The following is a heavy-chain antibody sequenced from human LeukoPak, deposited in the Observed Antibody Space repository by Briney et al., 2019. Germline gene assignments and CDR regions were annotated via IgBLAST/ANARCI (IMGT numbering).Heavy chain of an antibody. CDR3: ARLIGDYYDNSCSSYWHGHLDY. CDR1: GFPFSNYA. D-gene: IGHD3-22*01. J-gene: IGHJ4*02. CDR2: MSGSAAAT. Sequence: GGSLRLSCAGSGFPFSNYAMTWVRQAPGRGLQWVSAMSGSAAATYYADSVKGRFTISRDNSRSTLYLQMNSLRADDTAVYYCARLIGDYYDNSCSSYWHGHLDYWGQGALVTVSS. V-gene: IGHV3-23*01.